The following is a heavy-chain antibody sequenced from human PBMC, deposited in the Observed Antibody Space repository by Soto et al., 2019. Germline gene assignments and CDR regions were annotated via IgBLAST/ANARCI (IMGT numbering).Heavy chain of an antibody. Sequence: ASVKVSCKASGYTFTSYAMHWVRQAPGQRLEWMGWINAGNGNTKYSQKFQGRVTITRDTSASTAYMELSSLRSEDTAVYYCARAPLGGSGWYYGGQETLATVPS. CDR3: ARAPLGGSGWYY. D-gene: IGHD6-19*01. J-gene: IGHJ4*02. CDR1: GYTFTSYA. CDR2: INAGNGNT. V-gene: IGHV1-3*01.